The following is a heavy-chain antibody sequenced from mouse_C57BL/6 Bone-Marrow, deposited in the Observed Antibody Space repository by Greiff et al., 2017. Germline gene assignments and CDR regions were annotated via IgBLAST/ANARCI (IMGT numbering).Heavy chain of an antibody. J-gene: IGHJ2*01. Sequence: EVMLVESGGGLVKPGGSLKLSCAASGFTFSDYGMHWVRQAPEKGLEWVAYISSGSSTIYYADTVKGRFTISRDNAKNTLFLQMTSLRSEDTAMYYCARTITTVVDYGGQGTTLTVSS. CDR1: GFTFSDYG. CDR3: ARTITTVVDY. D-gene: IGHD1-1*01. V-gene: IGHV5-17*01. CDR2: ISSGSSTI.